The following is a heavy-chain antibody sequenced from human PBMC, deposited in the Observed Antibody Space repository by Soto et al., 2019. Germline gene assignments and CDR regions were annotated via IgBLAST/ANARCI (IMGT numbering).Heavy chain of an antibody. CDR3: AFGEARMVRPRFDY. V-gene: IGHV3-64*01. J-gene: IGHJ4*02. Sequence: EVQLVESGGGLVQPGGSLRLSCAASGFTFSSYAMHWVRQAPGKGLEYVSAISSHGGSTYYANSVKGRFTISRDNSKNALYAQMGILRAEGMAVSYCAFGEARMVRPRFDYWGQGTLVTVSS. CDR2: ISSHGGST. CDR1: GFTFSSYA. D-gene: IGHD3-10*01.